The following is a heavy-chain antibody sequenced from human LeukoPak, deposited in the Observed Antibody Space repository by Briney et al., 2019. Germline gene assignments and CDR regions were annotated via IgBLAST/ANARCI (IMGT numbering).Heavy chain of an antibody. Sequence: PGGSLRLSCAASGFTFSSFAMSWVRQAPGKGLEWVSAISGSGGSTYYADSVKGRFTISRDNSKNTLYLQMNSLRAEDTAVYYCAKDGSGYSSGWYVLDYWGQGTLVTVSS. CDR2: ISGSGGST. CDR3: AKDGSGYSSGWYVLDY. CDR1: GFTFSSFA. J-gene: IGHJ4*02. V-gene: IGHV3-23*01. D-gene: IGHD6-19*01.